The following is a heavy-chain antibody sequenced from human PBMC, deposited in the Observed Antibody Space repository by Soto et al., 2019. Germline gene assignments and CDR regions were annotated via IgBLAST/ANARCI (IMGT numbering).Heavy chain of an antibody. CDR1: GGTFSSYA. Sequence: QVQLVQSGAEVKKPGSSVKVSCKASGGTFSSYAISWVRQAPGQGLEWMGGIIPIFGTANYAQKFQGRVTITAEESTSTGYMGLSSLRYEDTAVYYCASGERGYYYYGMGVWGQGTTVTVSS. J-gene: IGHJ6*02. D-gene: IGHD3-10*01. CDR3: ASGERGYYYYGMGV. V-gene: IGHV1-69*12. CDR2: IIPIFGTA.